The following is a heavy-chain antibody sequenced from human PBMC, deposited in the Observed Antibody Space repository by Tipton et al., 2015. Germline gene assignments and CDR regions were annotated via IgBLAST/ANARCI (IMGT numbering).Heavy chain of an antibody. J-gene: IGHJ4*02. V-gene: IGHV4-38-2*01. D-gene: IGHD3-9*01. Sequence: TLSLTCDVSGYSISSGYYWGWIRQPPGKGLEWIGSLYFSGSTYYNPSLKSRVTMSRDTPKNQFSLKLTSVTAADTAVYYCACQDYDSLTRDYQTVDYWGQGILVTVSS. CDR1: GYSISSGYY. CDR2: LYFSGST. CDR3: ACQDYDSLTRDYQTVDY.